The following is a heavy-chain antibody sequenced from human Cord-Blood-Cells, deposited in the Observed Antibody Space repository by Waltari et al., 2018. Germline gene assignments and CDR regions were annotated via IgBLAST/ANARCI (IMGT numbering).Heavy chain of an antibody. CDR2: ISYDGSNK. CDR3: ARAQQVGADAFDI. CDR1: GFTFRSYA. J-gene: IGHJ3*02. V-gene: IGHV3-30-3*01. D-gene: IGHD1-26*01. Sequence: QVQLVESGGGVVQPGRSLRLSCAASGFTFRSYAMHWVPQAPGKGLEWVAVISYDGSNKYYADSVKGRFTISRDNSKNTLYLQMNSLRAEDTAVYYCARAQQVGADAFDIWGQGTMVTVSS.